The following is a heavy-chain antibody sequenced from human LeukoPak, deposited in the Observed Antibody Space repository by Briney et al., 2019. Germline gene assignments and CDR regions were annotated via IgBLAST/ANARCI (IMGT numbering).Heavy chain of an antibody. CDR2: IFYTGNT. J-gene: IGHJ5*02. CDR3: ARLNKPGWFDP. CDR1: DGSISSSNYY. V-gene: IGHV4-39*01. D-gene: IGHD1-14*01. Sequence: PSETLSLTCTVSDGSISSSNYYWAWIRQPPGKGLEWIANIFYTGNTYYNPSLKSRVTMSIDTSKNQFSLRLNSVTATDTAVYYCARLNKPGWFDPWGQGTLVTVSS.